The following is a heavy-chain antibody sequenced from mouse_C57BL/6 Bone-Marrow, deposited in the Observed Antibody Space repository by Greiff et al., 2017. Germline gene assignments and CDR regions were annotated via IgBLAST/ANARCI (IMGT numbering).Heavy chain of an antibody. CDR1: GYTFTDYE. Sequence: VQLQQSGAELVRPGASVTLSCKASGYTFTDYEMHWVKQTPVHGLEWIGAIDPETGGTAYNQKFKGKAILTADKSSSTAYMELRSLTSEDSAVYYSTRVRPYDMDYWGQGTSVTVAS. CDR3: TRVRPYDMDY. D-gene: IGHD1-2*01. CDR2: IDPETGGT. J-gene: IGHJ4*01. V-gene: IGHV1-15*01.